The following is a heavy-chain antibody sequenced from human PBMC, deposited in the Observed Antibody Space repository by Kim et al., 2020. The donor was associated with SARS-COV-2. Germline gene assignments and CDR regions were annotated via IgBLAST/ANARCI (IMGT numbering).Heavy chain of an antibody. J-gene: IGHJ5*02. Sequence: GGSLRLSCAASGFTFSSYSMNWVRQAPGKGLEWVSSISSSSSYIYYADSVKGRFTISRDNAKNSLYLQMNSLRAEDTAVYYCARDRYDSNAPFDPWGQGTLVTVSS. CDR3: ARDRYDSNAPFDP. CDR1: GFTFSSYS. D-gene: IGHD4-4*01. V-gene: IGHV3-21*01. CDR2: ISSSSSYI.